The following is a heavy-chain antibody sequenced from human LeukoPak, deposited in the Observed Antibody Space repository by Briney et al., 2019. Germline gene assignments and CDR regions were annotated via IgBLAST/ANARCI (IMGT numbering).Heavy chain of an antibody. CDR2: INHSGST. J-gene: IGHJ4*02. CDR3: ARHSSAARPNFDY. CDR1: GGSFSGYY. D-gene: IGHD6-6*01. V-gene: IGHV4-34*01. Sequence: SETLSLTCAVYGGSFSGYYWSWIRQPPGKGLEWIGEINHSGSTNYNPSLKSRVTISVDTSKNQFSLEVTSMTAADTAVYYCARHSSAARPNFDYWGQGTLVTVSS.